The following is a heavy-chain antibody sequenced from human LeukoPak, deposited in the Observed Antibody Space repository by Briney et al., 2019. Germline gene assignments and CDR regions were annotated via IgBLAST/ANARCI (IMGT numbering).Heavy chain of an antibody. D-gene: IGHD3-22*01. CDR2: FDPEDGET. CDR3: ATSVRYYYDSSGTIDAFDI. Sequence: ASVKVSCKVSGYTLTELSMHWVRQAPGKGLEWMGGFDPEDGETIYAQKFQGRVTMTEDTSTDTAYMELSSLRSEDTAVYYCATSVRYYYDSSGTIDAFDIWGQGTMVTVSS. CDR1: GYTLTELS. J-gene: IGHJ3*02. V-gene: IGHV1-24*01.